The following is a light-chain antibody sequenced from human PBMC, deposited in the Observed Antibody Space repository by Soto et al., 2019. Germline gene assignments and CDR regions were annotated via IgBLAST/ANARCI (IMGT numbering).Light chain of an antibody. V-gene: IGKV3-15*01. Sequence: EVVMRQSPATLSVSPGERATLSCRASQSVSIDLAWYQQTPGQAPRLLIYGASTRATGIPVRFSGSGSGTDFTLTISNLEPEDFAVYYCQQHISWPLTFGGGTKVDIK. J-gene: IGKJ4*01. CDR2: GAS. CDR1: QSVSID. CDR3: QQHISWPLT.